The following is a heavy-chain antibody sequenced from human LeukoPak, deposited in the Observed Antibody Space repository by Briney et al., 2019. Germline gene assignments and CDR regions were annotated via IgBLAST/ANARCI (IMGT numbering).Heavy chain of an antibody. CDR2: IYYSGST. J-gene: IGHJ6*02. D-gene: IGHD4-17*01. CDR3: ARGWILRDWDYGDNYGMDV. V-gene: IGHV4-61*01. CDR1: GGSVSSGSYY. Sequence: KTSETLSLTCTVSGGSVSSGSYYWSWIRQPPGKGLEWIGYIYYSGSTNYNPSLKSRVTISVDTSKNQFSLKLSSVTAADTAVYYCARGWILRDWDYGDNYGMDVWGQGTTVTVSS.